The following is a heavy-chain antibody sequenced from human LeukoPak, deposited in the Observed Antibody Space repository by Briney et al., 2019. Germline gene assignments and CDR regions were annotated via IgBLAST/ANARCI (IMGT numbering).Heavy chain of an antibody. J-gene: IGHJ1*01. CDR1: GLTFSSYA. D-gene: IGHD3-10*01. CDR3: AKDLLYYGPGTYYNAAEYFQF. Sequence: YPGGSLRLSCAAPGLTFSSYAMHWVRQAPGKGLEWVAVISYDGSNKDYADSVKGRFTICRDNSRNTLSLQMNSLRPEDTAVYYCAKDLLYYGPGTYYNAAEYFQFWGQGTQVTVSS. V-gene: IGHV3-30*18. CDR2: ISYDGSNK.